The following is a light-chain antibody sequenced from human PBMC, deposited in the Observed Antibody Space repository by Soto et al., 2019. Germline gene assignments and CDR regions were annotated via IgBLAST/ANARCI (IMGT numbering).Light chain of an antibody. CDR2: WAS. CDR3: QQYYSTPLG. J-gene: IGKJ3*01. CDR1: QSVLYSSNNKNY. V-gene: IGKV4-1*01. Sequence: DIVMTQSPDSLAVSLGERATINCKSSQSVLYSSNNKNYLAWYQQKPGQPPKLLIYWASTRESGVPDRFSGSGSGTDFTLTISSLQAEDVAIYYFQQYYSTPLGFGPGTKVDI.